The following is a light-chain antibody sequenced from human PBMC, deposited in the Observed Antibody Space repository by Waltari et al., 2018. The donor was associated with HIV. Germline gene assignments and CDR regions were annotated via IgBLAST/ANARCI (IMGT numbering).Light chain of an antibody. CDR2: DVN. Sequence: QSALTQPRSVYGSTGQSVTISCNGTSSDVGAYNYVSRYQHNPNHGHKLLIYDVNKRPSGVPDRFSGSKSGNTASLTISGLQSEDEADYYCCSYADTYFVLFGGRTKLTVL. CDR3: CSYADTYFVL. V-gene: IGLV2-11*01. CDR1: SSDVGAYNY. J-gene: IGLJ2*01.